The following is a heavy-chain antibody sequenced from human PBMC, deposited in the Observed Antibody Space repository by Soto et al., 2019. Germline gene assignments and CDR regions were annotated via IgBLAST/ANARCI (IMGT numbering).Heavy chain of an antibody. V-gene: IGHV2-5*02. CDR2: LYWDDTR. J-gene: IGHJ6*04. Sequence: QITLKESSPTLVKPTQTLTLICSFSGFSLYTGGVGVGWIRQPPGKALEWLALLYWDDTRRYNPSLKNTLTIAKDTSENQVVLTVTDMGPVDTGTYFCAHYTTDTYFDVWGKGATVTVSS. D-gene: IGHD1-1*01. CDR1: GFSLYTGGVG. CDR3: AHYTTDTYFDV.